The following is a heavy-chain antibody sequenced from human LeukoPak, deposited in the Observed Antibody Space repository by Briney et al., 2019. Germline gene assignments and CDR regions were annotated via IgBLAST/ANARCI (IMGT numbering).Heavy chain of an antibody. D-gene: IGHD2-15*01. Sequence: GGSLRLSCAASGFTFSDYYMSWIRQAPGKGLEWVSYISSSGSTIYYADSVKGRFTISRDNAKNSLYLQMNSLRAEDTAVYYCASVLGIGVVDAFDIWGQGTMVTVSS. CDR3: ASVLGIGVVDAFDI. J-gene: IGHJ3*02. CDR2: ISSSGSTI. CDR1: GFTFSDYY. V-gene: IGHV3-11*04.